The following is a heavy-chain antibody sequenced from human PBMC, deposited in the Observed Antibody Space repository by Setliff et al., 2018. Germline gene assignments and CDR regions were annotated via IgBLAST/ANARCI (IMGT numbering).Heavy chain of an antibody. V-gene: IGHV4-61*02. CDR3: VRELDCPTIPSCYGGQAEFDS. D-gene: IGHD2-2*01. J-gene: IGHJ4*02. CDR2: IHTGGST. CDR1: GDSMNSRKFY. Sequence: PSETLSLTCSVSGDSMNSRKFYWNWLRQPAGRGLEWIGRIHTGGSTNYSPTLGGRVIISLDRSENRFSLRLSSVTAADTAVYYCVRELDCPTIPSCYGGQAEFDSWGQGTLVTVSS.